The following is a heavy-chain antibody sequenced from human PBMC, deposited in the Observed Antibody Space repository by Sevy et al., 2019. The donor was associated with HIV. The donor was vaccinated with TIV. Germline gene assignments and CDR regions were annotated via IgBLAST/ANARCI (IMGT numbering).Heavy chain of an antibody. CDR3: ARASAGDRLDYYGMDV. Sequence: SETLYLTCTVSGFSISSGYYWGWIRQSPEKGLEWIGNIYHSGRTYYKPSLKSRVTISVDTSKNQFSLKLISVTAADTAVYYCARASAGDRLDYYGMDVWGQGTTVTVSS. CDR2: IYHSGRT. J-gene: IGHJ6*02. V-gene: IGHV4-38-2*02. CDR1: GFSISSGYY. D-gene: IGHD2-21*02.